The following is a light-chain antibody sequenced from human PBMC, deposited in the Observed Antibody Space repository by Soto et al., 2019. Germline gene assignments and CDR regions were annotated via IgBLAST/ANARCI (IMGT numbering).Light chain of an antibody. J-gene: IGKJ1*01. V-gene: IGKV3-20*01. CDR2: DAS. CDR1: QTVRNNY. CDR3: QQYGSSGT. Sequence: EMVLTQSPGTLSLSPGDRATPSCRASQTVRNNYLAWYQQKPGQAPRLLIYDASSRATGIPDRFSGSGSGTDFTLTISRLEPEDFAVYYCQQYGSSGTFGQGTKVDIK.